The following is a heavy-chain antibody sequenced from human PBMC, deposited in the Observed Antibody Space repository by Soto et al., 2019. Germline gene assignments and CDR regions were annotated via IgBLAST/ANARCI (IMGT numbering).Heavy chain of an antibody. J-gene: IGHJ6*02. CDR1: GGSISSGGYY. Sequence: QVQLQESGPGLVKPSQTLSLTCTVSGGSISSGGYYWSWIRQHPGKGLEWIGYIYYSGSTYYNPSLQSRVTISVDTSKTQFSLKLSSVTAADTAVYYCATLYCSSTSCYGGGMDVWGQGTTVTVSS. D-gene: IGHD2-2*01. V-gene: IGHV4-31*03. CDR2: IYYSGST. CDR3: ATLYCSSTSCYGGGMDV.